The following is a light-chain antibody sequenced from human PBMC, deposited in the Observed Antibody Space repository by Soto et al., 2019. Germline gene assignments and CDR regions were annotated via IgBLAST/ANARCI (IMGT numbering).Light chain of an antibody. CDR1: QSVRSN. V-gene: IGKV3-15*01. CDR2: GAS. J-gene: IGKJ2*01. CDR3: QQYNNWPPYT. Sequence: EIVMTQSPATLSVSPGERATLSCRASQSVRSNLAWYQQKPGQAPRLLIYGASTRYTGIPARFSGSGSGTEFTPTISSLQSEDFAVYYCQQYNNWPPYTFGQGTKLEIK.